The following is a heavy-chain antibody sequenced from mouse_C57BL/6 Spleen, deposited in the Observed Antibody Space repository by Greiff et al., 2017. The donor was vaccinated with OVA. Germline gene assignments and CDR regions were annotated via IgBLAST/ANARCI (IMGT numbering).Heavy chain of an antibody. V-gene: IGHV1-82*01. Sequence: QVQLQQSGPELVKPGASVKISCKASGYAFSSSWMNWVKQRPGKGLEWIGRIYPGDGDTNYNGKFKGKATLTADKSSSTAYMQLSSLTSEDSAVYFCALYYYDSEFAYWGQGTLVTVSA. CDR3: ALYYYDSEFAY. CDR2: IYPGDGDT. J-gene: IGHJ3*01. D-gene: IGHD1-1*01. CDR1: GYAFSSSW.